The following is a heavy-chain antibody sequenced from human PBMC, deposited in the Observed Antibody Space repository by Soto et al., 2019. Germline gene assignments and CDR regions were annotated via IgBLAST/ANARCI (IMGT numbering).Heavy chain of an antibody. D-gene: IGHD2-2*01. Sequence: SLRLSCAASGFTFDDYAMHWVRQAPGKGLEWVSGISWNSGSIGYADSVKGRFTISRDNAKNSLYLQMNSLRAEDTALYYCAKEAGSTSCLDIWGQGTMVTVSS. V-gene: IGHV3-9*01. J-gene: IGHJ3*02. CDR1: GFTFDDYA. CDR2: ISWNSGSI. CDR3: AKEAGSTSCLDI.